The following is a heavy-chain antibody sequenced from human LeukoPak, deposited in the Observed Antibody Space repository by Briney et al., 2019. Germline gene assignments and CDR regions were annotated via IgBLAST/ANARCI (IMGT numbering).Heavy chain of an antibody. V-gene: IGHV4-39*01. D-gene: IGHD3-3*01. J-gene: IGHJ3*02. CDR2: IYYSGST. CDR1: GGSISSSSYY. CDR3: AKLTTIFGVVIIGAFDI. Sequence: PSETLSLTCTVSGGSISSSSYYWGWIRQPSGKGLEWIGSIYYSGSTYYNPSLKSRVTISVDTSKNQFSLKLSSVTAADTAVYYCAKLTTIFGVVIIGAFDIWGQGTMVTVSS.